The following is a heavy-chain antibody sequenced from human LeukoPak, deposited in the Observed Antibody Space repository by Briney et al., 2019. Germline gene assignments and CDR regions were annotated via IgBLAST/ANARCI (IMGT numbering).Heavy chain of an antibody. V-gene: IGHV3-23*01. J-gene: IGHJ4*02. Sequence: TGGSLRLSCSASGFSFITYAMTWVRQAPGKGLEWVSGISGSGGSTYYADSVKGRFTISRDNSKNTLYLQMNSLRAEDTAVYYCVKITDYRYFDYWGQGTLVTVSS. D-gene: IGHD4-11*01. CDR2: ISGSGGST. CDR3: VKITDYRYFDY. CDR1: GFSFITYA.